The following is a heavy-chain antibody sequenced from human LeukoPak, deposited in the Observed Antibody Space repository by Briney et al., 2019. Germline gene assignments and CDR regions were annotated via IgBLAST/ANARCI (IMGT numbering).Heavy chain of an antibody. D-gene: IGHD2-2*01. CDR2: IYSGGST. V-gene: IGHV3-53*01. CDR3: AKGLYCSSTSCYNRPLDY. CDR1: GGSISSSSYY. Sequence: ETLSLTCTVSGGSISSSSYYWGWIRQPPGKGLEWVSVIYSGGSTYYADPVKGRFTISRDNSKNTLYLQMNSLRAEDTAVYYCAKGLYCSSTSCYNRPLDYWGQGTLVTVSS. J-gene: IGHJ4*02.